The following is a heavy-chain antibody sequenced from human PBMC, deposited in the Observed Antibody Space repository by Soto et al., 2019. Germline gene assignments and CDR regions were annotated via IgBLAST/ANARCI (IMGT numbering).Heavy chain of an antibody. D-gene: IGHD6-25*01. CDR3: VKETATTVSGLWQRHAMDF. Sequence: EVQLVESGGGLVQPGRSLRLSCAASGFKFDDYAMHWVRQAPGKGLEWISGVSWESGSISYADSVKGRFTIARDNAQRSLYLQMNSLRVEDTALYYCVKETATTVSGLWQRHAMDFWGQGTTVTVSS. V-gene: IGHV3-9*01. CDR1: GFKFDDYA. J-gene: IGHJ6*02. CDR2: VSWESGSI.